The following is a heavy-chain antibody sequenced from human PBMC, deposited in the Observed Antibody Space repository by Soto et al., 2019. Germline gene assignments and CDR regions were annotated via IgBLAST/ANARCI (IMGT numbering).Heavy chain of an antibody. Sequence: ASVKVSCKASGYTFTSYGISWVRQAPGQGLEWMGWIIAYNGNTNYAQKIQGRVTMTTDTSTSTAYMELSSLRSDDTAVYYCARLASGSGSYYNVSWFDAWGQGTLVTVSS. D-gene: IGHD3-10*01. V-gene: IGHV1-18*01. CDR2: IIAYNGNT. CDR1: GYTFTSYG. J-gene: IGHJ5*02. CDR3: ARLASGSGSYYNVSWFDA.